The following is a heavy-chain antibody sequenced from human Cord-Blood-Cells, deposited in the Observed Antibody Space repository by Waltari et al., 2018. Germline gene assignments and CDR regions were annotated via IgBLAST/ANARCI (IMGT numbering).Heavy chain of an antibody. Sequence: QVQLVQSGAEVKKPGSSVKVSCKASGGTFSSYAISWVRQAPGQGLEWMGGIIPIFGTANYGQKFQGRVTITADKATSTGDRELSSLRSEDTAVYYCAKTKKGYCSGGSCYDAFDIWGQGTMVTVAS. V-gene: IGHV1-69*06. J-gene: IGHJ3*02. CDR2: IIPIFGTA. CDR3: AKTKKGYCSGGSCYDAFDI. CDR1: GGTFSSYA. D-gene: IGHD2-15*01.